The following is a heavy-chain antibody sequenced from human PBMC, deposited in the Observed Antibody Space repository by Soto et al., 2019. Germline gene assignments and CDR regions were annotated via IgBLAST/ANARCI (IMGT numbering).Heavy chain of an antibody. D-gene: IGHD6-19*01. CDR2: ISTDGSVT. V-gene: IGHV3-74*01. J-gene: IGHJ4*02. Sequence: EVQLVESGGGLVQPGGSLRLSCAASGLTFSSYWMHWVRQAPGKGLVWVSRISTDGSVTTYADSVKGRFTISRDNAKNTLYLQMNSLRTEDTAVYYCARVPYSSGWWGLDYWGQGTLVTVSS. CDR3: ARVPYSSGWWGLDY. CDR1: GLTFSSYW.